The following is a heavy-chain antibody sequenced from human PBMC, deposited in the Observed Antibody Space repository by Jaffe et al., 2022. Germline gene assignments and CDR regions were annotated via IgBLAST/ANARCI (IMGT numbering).Heavy chain of an antibody. V-gene: IGHV3-48*01. D-gene: IGHD3-22*01. J-gene: IGHJ2*01. Sequence: EVQLVESGGGLVQPGGSLRLSCAVSGFTFSTYSMNWVRQAPGKGLEWVSYISSSSNTMYYAVSVKGRFTVSRDNAKNSLYLQMNSLRAEDTAMYYCARVVVSGWYFDLWGRGTLVTVSS. CDR1: GFTFSTYS. CDR3: ARVVVSGWYFDL. CDR2: ISSSSNTM.